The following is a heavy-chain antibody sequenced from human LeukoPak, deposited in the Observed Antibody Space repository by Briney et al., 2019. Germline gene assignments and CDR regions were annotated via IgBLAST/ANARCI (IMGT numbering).Heavy chain of an antibody. D-gene: IGHD6-13*01. V-gene: IGHV1-2*02. CDR3: ARDKPKVLGSSHYYYYMDV. Sequence: ASVKVSCRALGYIFTDYYIYWVRQAPGQGLEWMGWINPNSGGTNYAQKFQGRVTMTRDTSISTAYMELSRLRSDDTAVYYCARDKPKVLGSSHYYYYMDVWGKGTTVTISS. CDR2: INPNSGGT. CDR1: GYIFTDYY. J-gene: IGHJ6*03.